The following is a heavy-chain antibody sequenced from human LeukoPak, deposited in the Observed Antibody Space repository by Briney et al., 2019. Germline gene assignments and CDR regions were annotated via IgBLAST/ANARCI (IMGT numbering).Heavy chain of an antibody. V-gene: IGHV3-23*01. Sequence: GGSLRLSCAASGFTFSSYAMSWVRQAPGKGLEWVSAISGSGGSTYYADSVKGRSTISRDNSKNTLYLQMNSLRAEDTAVYYCAKDRYVSYGSGSYYNSSPFDYWGQGTLVTVSS. CDR3: AKDRYVSYGSGSYYNSSPFDY. J-gene: IGHJ4*02. CDR1: GFTFSSYA. D-gene: IGHD3-10*01. CDR2: ISGSGGST.